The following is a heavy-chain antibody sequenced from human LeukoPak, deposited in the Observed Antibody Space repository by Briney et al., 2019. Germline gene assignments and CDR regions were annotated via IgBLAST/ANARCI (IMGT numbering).Heavy chain of an antibody. J-gene: IGHJ5*01. V-gene: IGHV3-13*01. D-gene: IGHD1-26*01. Sequence: TGGSLRLSCAASGFTFSSYDMHWVRQATGKGLEWVSAIGTAGDTYYPGSVKGRFTISRENAKNSLYLRMNSLRAEDTAVYYCARGGSGSYFEDNWFDSWGQGTLVTVSS. CDR3: ARGGSGSYFEDNWFDS. CDR1: GFTFSSYD. CDR2: IGTAGDT.